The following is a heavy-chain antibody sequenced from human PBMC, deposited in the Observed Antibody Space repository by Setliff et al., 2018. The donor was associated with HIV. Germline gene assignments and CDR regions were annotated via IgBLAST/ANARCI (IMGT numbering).Heavy chain of an antibody. CDR2: INPGGGSR. CDR3: AREERDLDAFDI. Sequence: GASVKVSCKASEYTFTDYFIHWVRQAPGQGLEWVGIINPGGGSRTYAQKFQGRVSMTRDTSTNTVYMELRSLTSDDTAVYYCAREERDLDAFDIWGQGTMVTVSS. CDR1: EYTFTDYF. J-gene: IGHJ3*02. V-gene: IGHV1-46*03.